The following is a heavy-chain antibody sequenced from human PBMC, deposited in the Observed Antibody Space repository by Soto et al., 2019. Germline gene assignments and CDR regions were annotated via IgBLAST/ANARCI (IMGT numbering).Heavy chain of an antibody. Sequence: GGSLRLSCAASGFTFSSYAMTWVRQTPGKGLEWVSFIDSSAATFYVDSVKGRFTISRDNSKSTVYLQMNSLRVEDSAIYYCAKARRVGTSSHFDFWGQGTLVTVSS. D-gene: IGHD2-2*01. J-gene: IGHJ4*02. CDR3: AKARRVGTSSHFDF. CDR1: GFTFSSYA. V-gene: IGHV3-23*05. CDR2: IDSSAAT.